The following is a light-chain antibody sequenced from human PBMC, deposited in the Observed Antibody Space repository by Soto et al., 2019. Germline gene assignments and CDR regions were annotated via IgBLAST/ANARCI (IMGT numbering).Light chain of an antibody. Sequence: DIQMTQSPSFLSASIGDRVTLTCRASQGIGSSLAWYQHKPGEVPKLLIYGASKLFSGVPSRFIGSGSGTDFTLTITSLQPEYLATYYCQNYRSAPYTFGPGTKV. CDR1: QGIGSS. CDR3: QNYRSAPYT. J-gene: IGKJ2*01. CDR2: GAS. V-gene: IGKV1-27*01.